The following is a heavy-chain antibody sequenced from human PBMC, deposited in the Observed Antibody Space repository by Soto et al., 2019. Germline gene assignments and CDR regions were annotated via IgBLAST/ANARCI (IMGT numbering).Heavy chain of an antibody. CDR1: GFAFSRSG. CDR3: VKMGFPDYYDRSGKDS. Sequence: PGGSLRLSCAASGFAFSRSGMHWVRQAPGKGLEWVAVISFDGSNKYYPDSVNGRFTIFRDNSKNTLDLQMHSLRAEDTAVYYCVKMGFPDYYDRSGKDSGGQGSLVTVSS. J-gene: IGHJ4*02. CDR2: ISFDGSNK. D-gene: IGHD3-22*01. V-gene: IGHV3-30*18.